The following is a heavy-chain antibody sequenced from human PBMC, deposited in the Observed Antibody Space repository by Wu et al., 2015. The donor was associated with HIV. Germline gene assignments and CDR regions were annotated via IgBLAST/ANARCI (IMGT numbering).Heavy chain of an antibody. D-gene: IGHD3-3*01. J-gene: IGHJ5*02. V-gene: IGHV1-69*04. CDR3: ARDRKDYYDFWSGYYTSVYPGPWFDP. Sequence: QVQLVQSGAEVKRPGSSVKVSCKASGGTIKNYAISWVRQAPGQGLEWMGRITPIFDVPYYAQKFQGRVTISADTSTSTSYMELHGLRFEDTAVYYCARDRKDYYDFWSGYYTSVYPGPWFDPWGQGTLVTVSS. CDR2: ITPIFDVP. CDR1: GGTIKNYA.